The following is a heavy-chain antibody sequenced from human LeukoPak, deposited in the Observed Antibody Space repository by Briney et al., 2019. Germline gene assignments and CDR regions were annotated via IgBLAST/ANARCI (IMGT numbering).Heavy chain of an antibody. Sequence: PSETLSLTCTVSGGSISSGGYYWSWIRQHPGKGLEWIGYIYYSGSTYYNPSLKGRLTISVDTSKNRFSLKLSSVTAADTAVYYCARDRRGVDYYYGMDVWGKGTTVTVSS. J-gene: IGHJ6*04. CDR2: IYYSGST. CDR1: GGSISSGGYY. D-gene: IGHD2-21*01. CDR3: ARDRRGVDYYYGMDV. V-gene: IGHV4-31*03.